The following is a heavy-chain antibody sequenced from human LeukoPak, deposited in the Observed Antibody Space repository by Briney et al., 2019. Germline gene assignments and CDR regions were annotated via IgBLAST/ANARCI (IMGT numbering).Heavy chain of an antibody. J-gene: IGHJ4*01. CDR3: TRRGYGY. CDR1: GFTFSSHW. Sequence: PGGSLRLSCAASGFTFSSHWMSWVRQAPGKGLEWVANIKEDGSEIYYVDSVKGRFTISRGNAKNSLYLQMNSLRAEDTALYYCTRRGYGYWGQGTLVTVSS. D-gene: IGHD4-17*01. V-gene: IGHV3-7*01. CDR2: IKEDGSEI.